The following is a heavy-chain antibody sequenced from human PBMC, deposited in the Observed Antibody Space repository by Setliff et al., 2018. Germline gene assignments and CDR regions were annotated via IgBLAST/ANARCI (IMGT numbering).Heavy chain of an antibody. D-gene: IGHD1-26*01. Sequence: SGPTLVNPTQTLALTCTLSGLSLNTRGVGVGWIRQPPGKALEWLALIFWDDDKRYSPYLKSRLTISKDSSKNQVVLTMTNMDPVDTATYYCARRRGGTYGFDYFDSWGQGTLVTVSS. V-gene: IGHV2-5*02. J-gene: IGHJ4*02. CDR1: GLSLNTRGVG. CDR2: IFWDDDK. CDR3: ARRRGGTYGFDYFDS.